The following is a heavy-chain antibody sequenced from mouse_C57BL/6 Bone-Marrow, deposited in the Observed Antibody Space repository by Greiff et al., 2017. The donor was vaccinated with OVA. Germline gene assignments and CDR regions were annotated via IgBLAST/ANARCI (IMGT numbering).Heavy chain of an antibody. CDR3: ARLPYFDY. CDR1: GFTFSSYA. Sequence: EVKVVESGEGLVKPGGSLKLSCAASGFTFSSYAMSWVRQTPEKRLEWVATISDGGSYTYYPDNVKGRFTISRDNAKNNLYLQMSHLKSEDTAMYYCARLPYFDYWGQGTTLTVSS. V-gene: IGHV5-4*03. CDR2: ISDGGSYT. J-gene: IGHJ2*01.